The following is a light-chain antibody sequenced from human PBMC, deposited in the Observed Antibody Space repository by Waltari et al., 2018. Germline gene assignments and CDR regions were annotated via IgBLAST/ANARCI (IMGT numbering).Light chain of an antibody. V-gene: IGLV1-47*01. CDR3: AAWDDSLSGWV. J-gene: IGLJ3*02. Sequence: QSVLTQPPSASGTPGQRVTISCSGSSSNIGSNYVYWYQQVPGTAPKHLIHRNNQRPSGVPDRFSGSKSGTSAFLAISGLRSEDEADYYCAAWDDSLSGWVLGGGTKLTVL. CDR2: RNN. CDR1: SSNIGSNY.